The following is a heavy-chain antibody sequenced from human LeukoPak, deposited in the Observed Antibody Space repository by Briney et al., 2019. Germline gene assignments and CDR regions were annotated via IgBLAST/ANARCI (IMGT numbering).Heavy chain of an antibody. CDR2: MNPNSGNT. CDR1: GYTFTSYD. D-gene: IGHD3-9*01. Sequence: ASVKVSCKASGYTFTSYDINWVRQATGQGLEWMGWMNPNSGNTGYAQKFQGRVTMTRDTSTSTVYMELSSLRSEDTAVYYCARDRDYDRSSRRSGFDYWGQGTLVTVSS. CDR3: ARDRDYDRSSRRSGFDY. J-gene: IGHJ4*02. V-gene: IGHV1-8*02.